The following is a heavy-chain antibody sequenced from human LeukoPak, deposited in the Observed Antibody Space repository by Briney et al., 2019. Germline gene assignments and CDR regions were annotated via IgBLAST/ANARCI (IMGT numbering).Heavy chain of an antibody. CDR1: GFTFSSYA. J-gene: IGHJ5*02. V-gene: IGHV3-30*04. D-gene: IGHD2-15*01. CDR2: ISYDGSNK. Sequence: GGSLRLSCAASGFTFSSYAMHWVRQAPGKGLEWVAVISYDGSNKYYADSVKGRFTISRDNSKNTLFLQMNGLRAEDTAVYYCAKTLVAATPFDPWGQGTLVTVSS. CDR3: AKTLVAATPFDP.